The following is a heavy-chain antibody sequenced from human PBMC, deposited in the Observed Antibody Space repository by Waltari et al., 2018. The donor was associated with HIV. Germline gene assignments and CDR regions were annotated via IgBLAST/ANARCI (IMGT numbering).Heavy chain of an antibody. V-gene: IGHV3-23*01. J-gene: IGHJ4*02. Sequence: EVQLLESGGGLVQPGGSLKVSCAASGFTFNTYAMSWVRQAPGKGVEWCSGIRCSGGSTYYADSVKGRFTISRDNSRNTLYLQMNSLRAEDTAVYYCAKDYIPASLAVDQFFDYWGQGTLVTVSS. CDR2: IRCSGGST. D-gene: IGHD6-19*01. CDR3: AKDYIPASLAVDQFFDY. CDR1: GFTFNTYA.